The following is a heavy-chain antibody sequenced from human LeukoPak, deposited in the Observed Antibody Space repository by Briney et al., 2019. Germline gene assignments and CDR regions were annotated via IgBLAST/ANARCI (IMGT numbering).Heavy chain of an antibody. Sequence: ASVKVSCKASGYTFTSYGISWVRQAPGQGLEWMGWMNPNSGNTGYAQKFQGRVTITRNTSISTAYMELSSLRSEDTAVYYCARAGLGSGSYYNLYYYYYYYMDVWGKGTTVTISS. V-gene: IGHV1-8*03. D-gene: IGHD3-10*01. CDR1: GYTFTSYG. CDR3: ARAGLGSGSYYNLYYYYYYYMDV. J-gene: IGHJ6*03. CDR2: MNPNSGNT.